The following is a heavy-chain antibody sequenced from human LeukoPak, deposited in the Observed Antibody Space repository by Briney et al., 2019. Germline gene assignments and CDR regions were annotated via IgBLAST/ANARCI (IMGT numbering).Heavy chain of an antibody. Sequence: GGSLRLSCVASGFFLDDYGMHWVRQVPGKGLEWVSSISSSSSYVYYADSVKGRFTISRDNAKYSLYLQMNSLRAEDTAVYYCARDRGSYGSGSYYDYWGQGTLVTVSS. D-gene: IGHD3-10*01. CDR2: ISSSSSYV. CDR1: GFFLDDYG. J-gene: IGHJ4*02. CDR3: ARDRGSYGSGSYYDY. V-gene: IGHV3-21*01.